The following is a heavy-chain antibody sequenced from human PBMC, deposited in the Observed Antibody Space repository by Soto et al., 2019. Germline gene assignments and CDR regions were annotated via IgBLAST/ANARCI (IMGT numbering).Heavy chain of an antibody. J-gene: IGHJ4*02. V-gene: IGHV4-31*02. CDR1: GGSISSGGYY. Sequence: SETLSLTXTVSGGSISSGGYYWSWIRQHPGKGLEWIGYIYYSGSTYYNPSLKSRVTISVDTSKNQFSLKLSSVTAADTAVYYCARVPNSSIAAAGLYYFDYWGQGTLVTVSS. CDR3: ARVPNSSIAAAGLYYFDY. D-gene: IGHD6-13*01. CDR2: IYYSGST.